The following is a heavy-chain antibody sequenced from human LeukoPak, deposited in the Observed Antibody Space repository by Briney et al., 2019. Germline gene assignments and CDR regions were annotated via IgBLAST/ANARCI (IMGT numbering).Heavy chain of an antibody. CDR2: ISTTGTTI. J-gene: IGHJ4*02. V-gene: IGHV3-48*03. CDR1: GFPFSTYE. D-gene: IGHD1-14*01. CDR3: VKDNPLDY. Sequence: GGSLRLSCAASGFPFSTYEMNWVRQAPGKGLEWVSYISTTGTTIYYADSVKGRFTISRDNAKNSLYLHINSLRAEDTAVYYCVKDNPLDYWGQGTLVIVSS.